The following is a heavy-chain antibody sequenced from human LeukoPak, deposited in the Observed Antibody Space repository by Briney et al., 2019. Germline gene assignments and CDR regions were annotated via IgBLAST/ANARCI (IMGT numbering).Heavy chain of an antibody. Sequence: GGSLKLSXAASGFTFSSYGMHWVRQAPGKVLEWVAFIRYDGSNKYYADSVKGRFTISRDNSKNTLYLQMNSLRAEDTAVYYCAKDSDRDGYNFGLIDYWGQGTLVTVSS. CDR2: IRYDGSNK. CDR3: AKDSDRDGYNFGLIDY. V-gene: IGHV3-30*02. D-gene: IGHD5-24*01. J-gene: IGHJ4*02. CDR1: GFTFSSYG.